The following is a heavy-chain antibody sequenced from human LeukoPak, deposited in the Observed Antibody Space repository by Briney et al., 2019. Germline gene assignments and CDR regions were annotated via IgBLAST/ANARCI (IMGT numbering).Heavy chain of an antibody. CDR1: DDSITMYY. D-gene: IGHD1-1*01. V-gene: IGHV4-59*01. CDR3: ARGRVSSSTWYSTYYYYFYMDV. J-gene: IGHJ6*03. CDR2: VYHTGST. Sequence: PSETLSLTCTVSDDSITMYYWTWIRQPPGKGLEWIGYVYHTGSTNFNPSLNGRVSISRDTSKNLFSLRLRSVTAADTAVYFCARGRVSSSTWYSTYYYYFYMDVWGKGTTVTVSS.